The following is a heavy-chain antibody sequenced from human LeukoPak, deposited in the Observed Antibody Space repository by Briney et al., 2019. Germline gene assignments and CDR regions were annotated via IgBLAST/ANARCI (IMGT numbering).Heavy chain of an antibody. J-gene: IGHJ4*02. V-gene: IGHV4-4*07. CDR1: GGSISSYY. CDR2: IYTSGST. D-gene: IGHD6-6*01. CDR3: ATLAARPRYFDY. Sequence: SETLSLTCTVSGGSISSYYWSWIRQPAGKGLEWIGRIYTSGSTNYNPSLKSRVTISVDTSKNQFSLKLSSVTAADTAVYYCATLAARPRYFDYWGQGTLVTVSS.